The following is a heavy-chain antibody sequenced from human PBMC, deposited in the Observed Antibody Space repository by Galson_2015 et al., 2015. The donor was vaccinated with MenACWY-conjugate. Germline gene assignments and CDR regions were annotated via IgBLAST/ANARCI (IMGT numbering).Heavy chain of an antibody. Sequence: LSLTCAVYGGSFSGYYWTWIRQPPGKGLEWIGEINHSGSTNYNPSLKSRVTISVDTSKNQFSLKLTSVTAADTAIYFCARASYAVDSWFDTWGQGTLVTVSS. CDR1: GGSFSGYY. J-gene: IGHJ5*02. CDR3: ARASYAVDSWFDT. CDR2: INHSGST. V-gene: IGHV4-34*09. D-gene: IGHD2-2*01.